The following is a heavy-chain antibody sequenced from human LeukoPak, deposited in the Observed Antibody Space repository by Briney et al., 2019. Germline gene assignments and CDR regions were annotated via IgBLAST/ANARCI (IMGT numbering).Heavy chain of an antibody. CDR3: ARGGNSEVPY. J-gene: IGHJ4*02. CDR1: GFTFSSYS. CDR2: ISSSSSYI. D-gene: IGHD4-23*01. V-gene: IGHV3-21*01. Sequence: GGSLRLSCAASGFTFSSYSMNWVRQAPGKGLEWVSSISSSSSYIYYVDSVKGRFTISRDNAKNSLYLQMNSLRAEDTAVYYCARGGNSEVPYWGQGTLVTVSS.